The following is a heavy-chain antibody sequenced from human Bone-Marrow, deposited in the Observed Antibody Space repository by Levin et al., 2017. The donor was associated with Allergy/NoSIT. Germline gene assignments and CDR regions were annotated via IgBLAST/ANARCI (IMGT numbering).Heavy chain of an antibody. CDR1: GGSFSGYY. CDR2: INHSGST. Sequence: SETLSLTCAVYGGSFSGYYWSWIRQPPGKGLEWIGEINHSGSTNYNPSPKSRVTISVDTSKNQFSLKLSSVTAADTAVYYCARGRIAVARHYGMDVWGQGTTVTVSS. D-gene: IGHD6-19*01. J-gene: IGHJ6*02. V-gene: IGHV4-34*01. CDR3: ARGRIAVARHYGMDV.